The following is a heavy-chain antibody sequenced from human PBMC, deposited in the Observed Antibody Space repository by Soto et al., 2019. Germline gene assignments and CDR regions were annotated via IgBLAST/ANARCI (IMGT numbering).Heavy chain of an antibody. Sequence: GXSVKVSCKASGYIFTSYGIGWVRQAPGQGLEGVGWISAYNGNTNYAQKLQGRVTMTTDTSPSTASMELRRLRSDDTAVYYGARAGYSSGWFLGRVFDSWGQGPLVTVSS. CDR3: ARAGYSSGWFLGRVFDS. V-gene: IGHV1-18*01. D-gene: IGHD6-19*01. CDR1: GYIFTSYG. J-gene: IGHJ5*01. CDR2: ISAYNGNT.